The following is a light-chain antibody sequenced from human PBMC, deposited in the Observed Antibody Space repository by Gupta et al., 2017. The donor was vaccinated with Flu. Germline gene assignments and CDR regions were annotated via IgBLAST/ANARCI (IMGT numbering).Light chain of an antibody. Sequence: EFVLPQSPGTLSLSPGERATLSCRTSHYVSRFLAWYQQRPGQAPRLLIYDTSNRATGIPARFSGSGSGTDFTLTISRLEPEDFAVYYCQQRSNWTWTFGQGTKVEI. J-gene: IGKJ1*01. CDR3: QQRSNWTWT. CDR2: DTS. V-gene: IGKV3-11*01. CDR1: HYVSRF.